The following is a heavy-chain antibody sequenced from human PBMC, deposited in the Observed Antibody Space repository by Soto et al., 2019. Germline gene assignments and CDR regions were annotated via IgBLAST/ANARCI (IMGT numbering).Heavy chain of an antibody. CDR2: ISSVGRYP. D-gene: IGHD2-15*01. V-gene: IGHV3-11*06. J-gene: IGHJ5*02. Sequence: GGSLRLSCAFSGFTFVDSCMSWVRQAPGKGLEWVAYISSVGRYPAYADSVKGRFTITRDNAQKSLYLQSMTLKAEDTAMYYCVRGGGGGLFDPWGQGTLVTVSS. CDR3: VRGGGGGLFDP. CDR1: GFTFVDSC.